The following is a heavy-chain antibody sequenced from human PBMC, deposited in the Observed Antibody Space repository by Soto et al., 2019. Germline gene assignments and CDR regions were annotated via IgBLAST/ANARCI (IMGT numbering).Heavy chain of an antibody. V-gene: IGHV3-23*04. CDR3: AKSVGTYGDNTERAERFDP. Sequence: EVQLVESGGGLVQPGGSLRLSCAASGFIFNNYAMSWVRQAPGKGLEWVSVITDAGGRTYYAASAQGRFTISRDNSKNTLYLQMHSLRAEDTAIYYCAKSVGTYGDNTERAERFDPWGQGTLVTVSS. J-gene: IGHJ5*02. CDR2: ITDAGGRT. CDR1: GFIFNNYA. D-gene: IGHD4-17*01.